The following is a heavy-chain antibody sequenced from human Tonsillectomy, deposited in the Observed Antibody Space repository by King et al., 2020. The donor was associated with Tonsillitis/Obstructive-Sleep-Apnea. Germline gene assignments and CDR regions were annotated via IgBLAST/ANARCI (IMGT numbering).Heavy chain of an antibody. CDR2: IWWDGSNK. Sequence: VQLVESGGGVVQAGTSLRLPCIASGFTFTSYSIHWVRQAPGKGLEWVAVIWWDGSNKYYADSVKGRFSISKDDSKNTVYLQMSSLRAEDTAVYYCARDIYSAGVGYFDDWGQGTLVTVSS. V-gene: IGHV3-33*01. CDR1: GFTFTSYS. D-gene: IGHD2-8*01. J-gene: IGHJ4*02. CDR3: ARDIYSAGVGYFDD.